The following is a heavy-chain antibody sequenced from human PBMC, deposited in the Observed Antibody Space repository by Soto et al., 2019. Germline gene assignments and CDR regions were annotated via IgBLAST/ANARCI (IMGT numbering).Heavy chain of an antibody. CDR2: IYYSGST. D-gene: IGHD3-3*01. CDR1: GGSISSYY. CDR3: ARCYEAVSYDFWSGYYRGDYYYYYMDV. V-gene: IGHV4-59*08. Sequence: PSETLCLTCTVAGGSISSYYWSWIRQPPGKGLEWIGYIYYSGSTNYNPSLKSRVTISVDTSKNQFSLKLSSVTAADTAVYYCARCYEAVSYDFWSGYYRGDYYYYYMDVWGKGTTVTVS. J-gene: IGHJ6*03.